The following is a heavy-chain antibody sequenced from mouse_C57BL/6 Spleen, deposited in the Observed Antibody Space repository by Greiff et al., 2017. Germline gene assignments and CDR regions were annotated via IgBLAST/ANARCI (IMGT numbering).Heavy chain of an antibody. V-gene: IGHV1-82*01. CDR3: ARGMTTVLYWYFEV. CDR1: GYAFSSSW. J-gene: IGHJ1*03. CDR2: IYPGDGDT. Sequence: VQLQQSGPELVKPGASVKISCKASGYAFSSSWMNWVKQRPGKGLEWIGRIYPGDGDTNYNGKFKGKATLTADKSSSTAYMQLSSLTSEDSAVYFCARGMTTVLYWYFEVWGTGTTVTVYS. D-gene: IGHD1-1*01.